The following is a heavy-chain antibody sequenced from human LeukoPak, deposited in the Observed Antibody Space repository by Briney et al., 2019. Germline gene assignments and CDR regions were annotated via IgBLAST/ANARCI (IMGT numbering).Heavy chain of an antibody. CDR1: GFIFSSYG. J-gene: IGHJ4*02. CDR3: ARDYSYGEGGWVEDY. D-gene: IGHD4-17*01. CDR2: ITYDGNTK. Sequence: PGRSLRLSCAASGFIFSSYGMHWVRQAPGKGLEWVAVITYDGNTKYYGDSVKGRFTISRDNSKNTVYLQMNSLRVEDTAVYYCARDYSYGEGGWVEDYWGQGTLVTVSS. V-gene: IGHV3-30*03.